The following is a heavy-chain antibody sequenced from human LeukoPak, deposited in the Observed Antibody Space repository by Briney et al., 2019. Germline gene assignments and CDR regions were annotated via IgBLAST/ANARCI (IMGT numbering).Heavy chain of an antibody. CDR3: AKALQSGWSHYYFDS. D-gene: IGHD6-19*01. Sequence: GGSLRLSCAASGFTFSSFALHWVRQAPGKGLEWVAVISYDGTNKYYADSVKGRFTISRDNSKNTLDLRLSSLRAEDTAVYYCAKALQSGWSHYYFDSWGQGTLVTVSS. CDR2: ISYDGTNK. J-gene: IGHJ4*02. CDR1: GFTFSSFA. V-gene: IGHV3-30-3*01.